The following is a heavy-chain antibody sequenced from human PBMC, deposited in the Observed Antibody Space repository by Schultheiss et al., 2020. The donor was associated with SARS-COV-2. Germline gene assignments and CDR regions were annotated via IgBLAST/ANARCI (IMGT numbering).Heavy chain of an antibody. V-gene: IGHV3-7*03. D-gene: IGHD3-9*01. CDR3: ARDQSSYDILTGYNYYYYYGMDV. CDR1: GFTFSNAW. J-gene: IGHJ6*02. CDR2: IKQDGSEK. Sequence: GGSLRLSCAASGFTFSNAWMSWVRQAPGKGLEWVANIKQDGSEKYYVDSVKGRFTISRDNAKNSLYLQMNSLRAEDTAVYYCARDQSSYDILTGYNYYYYYGMDVWGQGTTVTVSS.